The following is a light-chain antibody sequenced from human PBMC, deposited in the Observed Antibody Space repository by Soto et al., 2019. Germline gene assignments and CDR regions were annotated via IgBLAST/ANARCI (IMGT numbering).Light chain of an antibody. Sequence: EIVMTQSPATLSVSPGERATLSCRASQSVSSNLAWYQQKPGQAPRLLIYGASTRATGNPARFSGSGSGTEFTLTISSLQSEDFAVYYCQQYNNWPCTFGQGTKLELK. CDR3: QQYNNWPCT. V-gene: IGKV3-15*01. CDR2: GAS. J-gene: IGKJ2*02. CDR1: QSVSSN.